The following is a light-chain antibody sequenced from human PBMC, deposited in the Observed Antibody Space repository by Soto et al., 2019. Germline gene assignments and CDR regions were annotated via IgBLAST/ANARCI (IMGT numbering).Light chain of an antibody. J-gene: IGLJ3*02. CDR3: SSYAGNGAWV. V-gene: IGLV2-8*01. CDR2: EVS. Sequence: QSALTQPPSASGSPGQSVTISCTGTSSDVGGYNYVSWYQQHPGKAPKLMIYEVSKRPSGVPDRFSGSKSGNTASLTVSGLQVEDEADYYCSSYAGNGAWVFGGGTKLTVL. CDR1: SSDVGGYNY.